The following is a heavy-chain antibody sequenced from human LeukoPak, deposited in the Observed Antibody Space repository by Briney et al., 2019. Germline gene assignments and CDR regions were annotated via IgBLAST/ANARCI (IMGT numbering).Heavy chain of an antibody. CDR3: ARGYDKPDY. Sequence: GGSLRLSCAASGFTFGSYGMHWARQAPGKGPEWVAVIWYDGSNIYYADSVKGRFTISRDNSKNTLFLQMNSLRAEDTAVYYCARGYDKPDYWGQGTLVTVSS. J-gene: IGHJ4*01. CDR2: IWYDGSNI. V-gene: IGHV3-33*01. D-gene: IGHD3-3*01. CDR1: GFTFGSYG.